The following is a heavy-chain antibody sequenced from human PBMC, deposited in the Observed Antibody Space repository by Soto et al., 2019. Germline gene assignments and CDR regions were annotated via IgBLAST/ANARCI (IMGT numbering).Heavy chain of an antibody. CDR2: ISYDGSNK. J-gene: IGHJ4*02. D-gene: IGHD3-9*01. CDR1: GFNFNSYA. V-gene: IGHV3-30*03. CDR3: ARVLRYRFDY. Sequence: QVQLVESGGGVVQPGRSLRHSCAASGFNFNSYAMHWFRQAPGKGLECVAVISYDGSNKYYADSVKGRLTISRDNSKNTLYLQLNSLRAEDTVVFYCARVLRYRFDYWGQGTLVTVSS.